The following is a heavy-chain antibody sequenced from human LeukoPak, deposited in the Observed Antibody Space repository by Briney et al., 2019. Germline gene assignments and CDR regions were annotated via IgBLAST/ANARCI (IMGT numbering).Heavy chain of an antibody. D-gene: IGHD6-19*01. V-gene: IGHV3-23*01. CDR3: AKGGIAVTGRYYFDC. CDR2: ISSSGGNT. J-gene: IGHJ4*02. CDR1: GFTFTNFA. Sequence: SGGSLRLSCAASGFTFTNFAMTWVRQAPGKGLEWVSTISSSGGNTYYADSVKGRFTISRDNSKNTLYLQMNSLIAEDTAVYYCAKGGIAVTGRYYFDCWGQGTPVTVSS.